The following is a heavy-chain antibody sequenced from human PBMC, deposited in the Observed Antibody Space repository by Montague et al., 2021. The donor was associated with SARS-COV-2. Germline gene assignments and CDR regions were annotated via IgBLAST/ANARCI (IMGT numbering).Heavy chain of an antibody. V-gene: IGHV3-23*03. CDR2: LYSGGHDA. CDR3: AKMPYSGTYYFDY. J-gene: IGHJ4*02. CDR1: FFPFRSYA. D-gene: IGHD1-26*01. Sequence: SLILSFSSSFFPFRSYALSWVRQAPGKGLEWVSLLYSGGHDAYYADSVKGRFTISRDNSKSTLYLQMDSLRAEDTAVYYCAKMPYSGTYYFDYWGQGTLVTVSA.